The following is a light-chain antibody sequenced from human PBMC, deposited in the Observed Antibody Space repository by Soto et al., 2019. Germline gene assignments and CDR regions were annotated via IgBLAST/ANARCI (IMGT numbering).Light chain of an antibody. J-gene: IGKJ4*01. CDR1: QSVSSSY. V-gene: IGKV3-20*01. CDR3: QEYGSSPLT. Sequence: EIVLTQSPGTLSLSPGEKATLSCRASQSVSSSYLARYQQNPGQAPRLLLYGASSRATGTPDRFSGSGSGTDFTLTISRLEPEGFAVYYCQEYGSSPLTFGGGTKVEIK. CDR2: GAS.